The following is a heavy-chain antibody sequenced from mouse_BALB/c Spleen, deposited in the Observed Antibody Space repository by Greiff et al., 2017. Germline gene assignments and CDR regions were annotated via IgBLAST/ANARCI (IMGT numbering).Heavy chain of an antibody. D-gene: IGHD2-2*01. Sequence: QVQLQQSGPGLVAPSQSLSITCTVSGFSLTSYGVHWVRQPPGKGLEWLGVIWAGGSTNYNSALMSRLSISKDNSKSQVFLKMNSLQTDDTAMYYCARGDGYDLAWFAYWGQGTLVTVSA. CDR3: ARGDGYDLAWFAY. CDR1: GFSLTSYG. V-gene: IGHV2-9*02. J-gene: IGHJ3*01. CDR2: IWAGGST.